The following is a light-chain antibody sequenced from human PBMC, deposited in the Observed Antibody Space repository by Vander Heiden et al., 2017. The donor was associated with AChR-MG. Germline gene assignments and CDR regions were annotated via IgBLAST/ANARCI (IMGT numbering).Light chain of an antibody. CDR2: LGS. Sequence: DLVMPQSPLSLPVTPGEPASISCRSSQSLLHSNGYNYYDWYLQKPGQSPQLLIYLGSNRASGVPDRFSGGGAGTDFTLKISRGEAEDVGVYYCMQALQTPPDTFGGGTKVEIK. CDR1: QSLLHSNGYNY. J-gene: IGKJ4*01. V-gene: IGKV2-28*01. CDR3: MQALQTPPDT.